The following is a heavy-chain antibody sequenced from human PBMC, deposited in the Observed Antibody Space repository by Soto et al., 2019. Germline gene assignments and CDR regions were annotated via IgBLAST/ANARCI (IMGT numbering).Heavy chain of an antibody. D-gene: IGHD3-22*01. CDR2: INPSGGST. Sequence: TSVKVSCKASGYTFTSYYMHWVRQAPGQGLEWMGIINPSGGSTSYAQKFQGRVTMTRDTSTSTVYMELSSLRSEDTAVYYCARDTRDYYDSSGYSHWFEPGGQATLVTVGS. V-gene: IGHV1-46*01. J-gene: IGHJ5*02. CDR3: ARDTRDYYDSSGYSHWFEP. CDR1: GYTFTSYY.